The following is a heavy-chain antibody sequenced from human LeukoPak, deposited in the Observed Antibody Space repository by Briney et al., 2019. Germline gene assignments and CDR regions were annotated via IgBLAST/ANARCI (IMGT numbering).Heavy chain of an antibody. J-gene: IGHJ6*02. CDR1: GYTFTSYG. D-gene: IGHD6-19*01. CDR2: ISAYNGNT. V-gene: IGHV1-18*01. CDR3: ARPSGWPTTDYYYSGMDV. Sequence: ASVKVSCKASGYTFTSYGISWVRQAPGQGLEWMGWISAYNGNTNYAQKLQGRVTMTTDTSTSTAYMELRSLRPDDTAVYYCARPSGWPTTDYYYSGMDVWGQGTTVTVSS.